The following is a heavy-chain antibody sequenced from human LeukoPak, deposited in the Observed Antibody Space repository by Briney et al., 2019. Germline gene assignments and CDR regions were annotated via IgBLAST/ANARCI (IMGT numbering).Heavy chain of an antibody. CDR3: ARELPGSGSLDY. V-gene: IGHV3-30-3*01. D-gene: IGHD3-10*01. J-gene: IGHJ4*02. CDR1: GFTFISYA. Sequence: GGSLRLSCAASGFTFISYAMHWVRQAPGKGLEWVAVISYDGSNKYYADSVKGRFTISRDNSKNTLYLQMNSLRAEDTAVYYCARELPGSGSLDYWGQGTLVTVSS. CDR2: ISYDGSNK.